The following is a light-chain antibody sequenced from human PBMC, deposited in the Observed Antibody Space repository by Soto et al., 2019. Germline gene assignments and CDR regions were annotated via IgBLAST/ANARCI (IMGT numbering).Light chain of an antibody. CDR1: QSIDNF. J-gene: IGKJ2*01. CDR3: QQSYSLPYT. V-gene: IGKV1-39*01. Sequence: DIQMTQSPSSLSASVGDRVTITCRPSQSIDNFLNWYQQKPGKAPNLLIYAASSLQSGVSSRFSGSGSGTDFTLTISSLQSEDSATYYCQQSYSLPYTFGHGTKVDIK. CDR2: AAS.